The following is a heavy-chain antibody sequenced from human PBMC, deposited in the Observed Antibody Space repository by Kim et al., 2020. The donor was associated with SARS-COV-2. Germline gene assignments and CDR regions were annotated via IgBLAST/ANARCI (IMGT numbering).Heavy chain of an antibody. CDR2: IWYDGSNK. J-gene: IGHJ4*02. V-gene: IGHV3-33*01. D-gene: IGHD3-22*01. CDR3: ARSYDSSGYLVDY. CDR1: GFTFSSYG. Sequence: GGSLRLSCAASGFTFSSYGMHWVRQAPGKGLEWVAVIWYDGSNKYYADSVKGRFTISRDNSKNTLYLQMNSLRAEDTAVYYCARSYDSSGYLVDYWGQGTLVTVSS.